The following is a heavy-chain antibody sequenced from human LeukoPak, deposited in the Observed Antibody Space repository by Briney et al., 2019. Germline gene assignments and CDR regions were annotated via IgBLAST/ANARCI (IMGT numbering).Heavy chain of an antibody. Sequence: GGSLRLSCAASGFTFSSYAVSWVRQAPGKGLEWVSGISGNGGSTYHADSVMGRFTISRDNSKNTLYLQMNSLRADDTAVYYCAKGLRYNDYWGQGTLVTVSS. CDR1: GFTFSSYA. V-gene: IGHV3-23*01. CDR3: AKGLRYNDY. D-gene: IGHD1-14*01. CDR2: ISGNGGST. J-gene: IGHJ4*02.